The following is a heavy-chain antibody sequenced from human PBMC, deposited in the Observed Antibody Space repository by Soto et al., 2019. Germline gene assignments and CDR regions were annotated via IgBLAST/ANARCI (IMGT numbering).Heavy chain of an antibody. J-gene: IGHJ6*02. CDR2: INSGSGTK. D-gene: IGHD1-20*01. Sequence: EENLVESGGGLVQPGGSLRLSCAASGFTFSIYTMNWVRQAPGKGLEWVAYINSGSGTKNYADSVKGRFTISRDGAKKSLFLQMSSLRDEDTAVYYCARDIIVLSRTGLDVWCQGTTVSVSS. V-gene: IGHV3-48*02. CDR3: ARDIIVLSRTGLDV. CDR1: GFTFSIYT.